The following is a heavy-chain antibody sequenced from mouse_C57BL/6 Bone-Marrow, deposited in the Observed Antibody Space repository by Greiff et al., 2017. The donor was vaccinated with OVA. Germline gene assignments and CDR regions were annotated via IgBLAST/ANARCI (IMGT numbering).Heavy chain of an antibody. CDR1: GYTFTSYW. J-gene: IGHJ2*01. Sequence: VKLQQPGAELVKPGASVKLSCKASGYTFTSYWMHWVKQRPGQGLEWIGMIHPNSGSTNYNEKFKSKATLTVDKSSSTAYMQLSSLTSEDSAVYCCARETKVTFDYWGQGTTLTVSS. V-gene: IGHV1-64*01. D-gene: IGHD2-5*01. CDR3: ARETKVTFDY. CDR2: IHPNSGST.